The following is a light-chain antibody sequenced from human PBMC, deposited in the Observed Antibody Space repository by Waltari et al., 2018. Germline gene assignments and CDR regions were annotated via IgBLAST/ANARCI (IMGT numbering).Light chain of an antibody. Sequence: IQMTQSPSSLSASVGDRVTITCRASQSISSSLNWYQQIPGKAPKLLIYVASTLRSGVPSRFSGSGSGTDFSITISSLQPEDFATYYCQQSYTTAFTFGQGTKLEIK. CDR2: VAS. J-gene: IGKJ2*01. CDR1: QSISSS. V-gene: IGKV1-39*01. CDR3: QQSYTTAFT.